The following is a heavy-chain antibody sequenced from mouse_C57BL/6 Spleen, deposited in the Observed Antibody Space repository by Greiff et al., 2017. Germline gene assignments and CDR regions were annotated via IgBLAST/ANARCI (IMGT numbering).Heavy chain of an antibody. D-gene: IGHD1-1*01. V-gene: IGHV1-26*01. J-gene: IGHJ4*01. CDR2: INPNNGGT. CDR1: GYTFTDYY. CDR3: ARLHYYGSSPYAMDY. Sequence: EVQLQQSGPELVKPGASVKISCKASGYTFTDYYMNWVKQSHGKSLEWIGDINPNNGGTSYNQKFKGKATLTVDKSSSTAYMELRSLTSEYSAVYYCARLHYYGSSPYAMDYWGQGTSVTVSS.